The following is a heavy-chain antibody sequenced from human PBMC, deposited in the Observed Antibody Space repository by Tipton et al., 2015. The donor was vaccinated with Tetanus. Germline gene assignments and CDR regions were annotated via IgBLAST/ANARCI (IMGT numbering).Heavy chain of an antibody. J-gene: IGHJ4*02. Sequence: QLVQSGAEVKKPGASVKVSCKASGYTFTSYYMHWVRQAPGQGLEWMGWMNPYTGNTGYAQKFQGRVTMTRNTSIRTVYMELSSLTSEDTAVYYCARANSGHYYLDSWGQGTLVTVSS. D-gene: IGHD1-26*01. V-gene: IGHV1-8*02. CDR1: GYTFTSYY. CDR3: ARANSGHYYLDS. CDR2: MNPYTGNT.